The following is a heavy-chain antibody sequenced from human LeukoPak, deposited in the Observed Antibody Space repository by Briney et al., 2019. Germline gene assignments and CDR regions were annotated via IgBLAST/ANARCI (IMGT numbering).Heavy chain of an antibody. CDR2: ISSGGSTI. CDR1: GFTFSDYY. Sequence: GGSLRLSCAASGFTFSDYYMSWIRQAPGKGLEWVSYISSGGSTIYYADSVKGRFTISRDNSKNTLYLQMNSLRAEDTAVYYCAKDRSGNWGHYDFWSGYYGIDYWGQGTLVTVSS. CDR3: AKDRSGNWGHYDFWSGYYGIDY. J-gene: IGHJ4*02. D-gene: IGHD3-3*01. V-gene: IGHV3-11*01.